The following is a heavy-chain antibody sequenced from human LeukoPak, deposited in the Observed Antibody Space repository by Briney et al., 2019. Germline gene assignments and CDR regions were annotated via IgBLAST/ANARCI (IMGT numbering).Heavy chain of an antibody. CDR2: IYYSGST. D-gene: IGHD6-19*01. V-gene: IGHV4-31*11. Sequence: PSETLSLTCAVYGGSFSGYYWSWIRQHPGKGLEWIGYIYYSGSTYYNPSLESRVTISVDTSKNQFSLKLSSVTAADTAVYYCARDPAPNSSGWYFGYWGQGTLVTVSS. CDR1: GGSFSGYY. J-gene: IGHJ4*02. CDR3: ARDPAPNSSGWYFGY.